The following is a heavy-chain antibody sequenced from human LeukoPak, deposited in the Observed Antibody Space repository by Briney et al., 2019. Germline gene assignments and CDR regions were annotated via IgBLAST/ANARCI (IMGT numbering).Heavy chain of an antibody. V-gene: IGHV4-34*01. D-gene: IGHD1-26*01. CDR1: GGSFSGYY. J-gene: IGHJ4*02. CDR3: ARGSLGATPHFDY. CDR2: INHSGST. Sequence: SETLSLTCAVYGGSFSGYYWSWIRQPPGKGLEWIGEINHSGSTNYNPSLKSRVTISVDTSKNQFSLKLSSVTAADTAVYYCARGSLGATPHFDYRGQGTLVTVSS.